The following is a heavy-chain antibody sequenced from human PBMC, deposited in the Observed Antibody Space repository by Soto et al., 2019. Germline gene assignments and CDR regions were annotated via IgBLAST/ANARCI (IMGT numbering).Heavy chain of an antibody. D-gene: IGHD3-10*01. CDR1: GGSISSYY. J-gene: IGHJ4*02. Sequence: SEPLSLTCTVSGGSISSYYWSWIRQPPGKGLEWIGYIYYSGSTNYNPSLKSRVTISVDTSKNQFSLKLSSVTAADTAVYYCARGTPLYGSGSYYNFDYWGQGTLVTVSS. CDR3: ARGTPLYGSGSYYNFDY. V-gene: IGHV4-59*01. CDR2: IYYSGST.